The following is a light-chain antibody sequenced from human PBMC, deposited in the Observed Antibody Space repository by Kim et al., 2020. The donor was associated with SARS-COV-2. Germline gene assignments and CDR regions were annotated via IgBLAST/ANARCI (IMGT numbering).Light chain of an antibody. V-gene: IGKV1-27*01. CDR1: QDIANS. J-gene: IGKJ1*01. CDR3: QKYNTAPCT. Sequence: ASVGDRVTITCRASQDIANSLSWYQQKPGTVPKLLIYAASTLQTGVPSRFSGSGSGTDFTLTISSLQTEDVATYYCQKYNTAPCTFGPGTKVDIK. CDR2: AAS.